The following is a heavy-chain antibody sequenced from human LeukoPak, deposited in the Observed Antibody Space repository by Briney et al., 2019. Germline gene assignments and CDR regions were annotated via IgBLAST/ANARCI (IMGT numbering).Heavy chain of an antibody. CDR3: ATSNFDY. CDR2: ISYDGSNK. V-gene: IGHV3-30*04. Sequence: GGSLRLSCAASGFTFSSYAMHWVRQAPGKGLEWVAVISYDGSNKYYADSVKGRFTISRDNSKNTLYLQMNSLRAEDTAVYYCATSNFDYWGQGTLVTVTS. CDR1: GFTFSSYA. J-gene: IGHJ4*02.